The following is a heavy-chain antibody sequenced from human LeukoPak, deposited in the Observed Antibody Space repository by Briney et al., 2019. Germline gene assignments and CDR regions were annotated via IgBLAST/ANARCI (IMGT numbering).Heavy chain of an antibody. CDR1: GGSISSSSYY. J-gene: IGHJ4*02. D-gene: IGHD5-12*01. Sequence: SETLSLTCTVSGGSISSSSYYWGWIRQPPGKGLEWIGSIYYSGSTYYNPSLKSRVTISVDTSKNQFSLQLNSVTPEDTAVYYCARSIYSGYDFDYWGQGTLVTVSS. CDR2: IYYSGST. CDR3: ARSIYSGYDFDY. V-gene: IGHV4-39*01.